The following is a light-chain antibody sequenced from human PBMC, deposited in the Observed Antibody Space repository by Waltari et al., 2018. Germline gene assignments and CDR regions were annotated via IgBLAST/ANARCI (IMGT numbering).Light chain of an antibody. CDR2: KAS. CDR3: QQYKSYSQWT. CDR1: QSISNW. V-gene: IGKV1-5*03. Sequence: DIQMTQSPSTLSASVGDRVTITCRASQSISNWLAWYQQKPGKAPKLLIYKASSLESGVPARFSGSGSGTEFTLTISSLQPDDFATYYCQQYKSYSQWTFGQGTKVEIK. J-gene: IGKJ1*01.